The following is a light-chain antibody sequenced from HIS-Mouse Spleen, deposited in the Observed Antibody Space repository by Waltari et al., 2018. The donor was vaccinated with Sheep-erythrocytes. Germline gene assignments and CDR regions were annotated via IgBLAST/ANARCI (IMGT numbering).Light chain of an antibody. CDR2: DVS. V-gene: IGLV2-11*01. CDR1: SSDVGGYNY. Sequence: QSALTQPRSVSGSPGQSVTISCTGTSSDVGGYNYVSWYQQHPGKAPKLMIYDVSKRPSGVPDRFSGSKSGNTVSLTISGLQAEDEADYYCCSYAGSYNHVFATGTNVTVL. J-gene: IGLJ1*01. CDR3: CSYAGSYNHV.